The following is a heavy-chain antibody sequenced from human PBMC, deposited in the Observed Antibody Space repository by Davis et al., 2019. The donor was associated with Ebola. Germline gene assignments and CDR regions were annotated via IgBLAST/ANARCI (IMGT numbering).Heavy chain of an antibody. D-gene: IGHD2-15*01. CDR2: IATSAT. V-gene: IGHV3-48*02. J-gene: IGHJ4*02. CDR1: GFDFSYHR. CDR3: ARGGGCSGGSCWYADY. Sequence: PGGSLRLSCAASGFDFSYHRMNWVRQVPGKGLEWLSYIATSATDYADSVKGRFTISRDNAQNSLYLQMNNLRDEDTAVYYCARGGGCSGGSCWYADYWGQGTLVSVSS.